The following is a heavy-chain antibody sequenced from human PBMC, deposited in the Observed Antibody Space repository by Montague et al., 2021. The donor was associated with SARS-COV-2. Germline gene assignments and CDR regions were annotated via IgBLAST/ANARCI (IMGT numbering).Heavy chain of an antibody. CDR2: INHSGSS. D-gene: IGHD6-13*01. J-gene: IGHJ2*01. CDR1: GASLSSYY. Sequence: SETLSLTCAVYGASLSSYYWSWIRQPPGKGLEWIAEINHSGSSNYNPSLKSRVTISIDTSKSHVSLKVRSLTAADTAVYYCARWRGSNWYPYFDLWGRGSLVTVSS. CDR3: ARWRGSNWYPYFDL. V-gene: IGHV4-34*01.